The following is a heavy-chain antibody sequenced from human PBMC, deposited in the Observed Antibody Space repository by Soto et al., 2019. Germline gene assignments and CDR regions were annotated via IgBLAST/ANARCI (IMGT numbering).Heavy chain of an antibody. CDR1: GYTFTSYA. V-gene: IGHV1-3*01. J-gene: IGHJ6*03. CDR3: ARGVIGYCSSTSCYVRGEIYYYYMDV. Sequence: VASVKVSCKASGYTFTSYAMHWVRQAPGQRLEWMGWINAGNGNTKYSQKFQGRVTITRDTSASTAYMELSSLRSEDTAVYYCARGVIGYCSSTSCYVRGEIYYYYMDVWGKGTTVTVSS. CDR2: INAGNGNT. D-gene: IGHD2-2*01.